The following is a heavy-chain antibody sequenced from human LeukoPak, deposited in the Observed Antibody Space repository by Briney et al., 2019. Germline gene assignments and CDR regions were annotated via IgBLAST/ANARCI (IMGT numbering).Heavy chain of an antibody. J-gene: IGHJ4*02. D-gene: IGHD3-22*01. Sequence: ETLSLTCAVYGGSFSGYSCTWIRQPPGKGLVLVSCINSDGSSTRYADSVKGRFTISRENANNTLYLQMNSLRAEDTAVYYCARVARWDSSGYLFDYWGQGTLVTVSS. V-gene: IGHV3-74*01. CDR2: INSDGSST. CDR3: ARVARWDSSGYLFDY. CDR1: GGSFSGYS.